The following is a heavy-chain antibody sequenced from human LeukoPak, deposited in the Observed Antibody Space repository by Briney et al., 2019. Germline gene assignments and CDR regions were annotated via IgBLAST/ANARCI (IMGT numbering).Heavy chain of an antibody. Sequence: EASVKVSCKASGYTFTGYYMHWVRQAPGQGLEWMGWINPNSGGTNYAQKFQGRVTMTRDTSISTAYMELSRLRSADTAVYYCARGGLYITMIVVVTPDPYFDCWGQGTLVTVSS. CDR3: ARGGLYITMIVVVTPDPYFDC. CDR1: GYTFTGYY. CDR2: INPNSGGT. J-gene: IGHJ4*02. V-gene: IGHV1-2*02. D-gene: IGHD3-22*01.